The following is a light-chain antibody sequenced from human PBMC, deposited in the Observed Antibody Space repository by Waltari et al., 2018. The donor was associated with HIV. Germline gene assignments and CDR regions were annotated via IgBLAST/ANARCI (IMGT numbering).Light chain of an antibody. Sequence: QSVLTQPPSVSGAPGQRVTISCTGSSSHIGAGYDVHWYQQLPGTAPKRLIYGNSNRPSGVPDRFSGSKSGTSASLAITGLQAEDEADYYCQSYDSSLSGRYVFGTGTKVTVL. V-gene: IGLV1-40*01. CDR2: GNS. CDR3: QSYDSSLSGRYV. J-gene: IGLJ1*01. CDR1: SSHIGAGYD.